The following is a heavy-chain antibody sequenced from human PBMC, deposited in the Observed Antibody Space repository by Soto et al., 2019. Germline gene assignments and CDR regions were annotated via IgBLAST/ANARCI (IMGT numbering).Heavy chain of an antibody. CDR1: GFTFSSYW. V-gene: IGHV3-7*01. D-gene: IGHD2-15*01. CDR3: AREGAEYCSGGTCQGAFDI. J-gene: IGHJ3*02. Sequence: GGSLRLSCAASGFTFSSYWMNWVRQAPGKGLEWVANIKQDGSEKYYVDSVKGRFTISRDNAKNSLYLQMNSLRAEDTAVYYCAREGAEYCSGGTCQGAFDIWGQGTMVTVSS. CDR2: IKQDGSEK.